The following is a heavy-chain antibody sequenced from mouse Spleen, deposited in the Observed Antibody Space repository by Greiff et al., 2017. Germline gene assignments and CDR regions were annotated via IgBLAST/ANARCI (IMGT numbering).Heavy chain of an antibody. J-gene: IGHJ3*01. CDR3: ARGTTATTFAY. Sequence: QVQLQQSGPGLVQPSQSLSITCTVSGFSLTSYGVHWVRQSPGKGLEWLGVIWSGGSTDYNAAFISRLSISKDNSKSQVFFKMNSLQADDTAIYYCARGTTATTFAYWGQGTLVTVSA. V-gene: IGHV2-2*01. CDR2: IWSGGST. CDR1: GFSLTSYG. D-gene: IGHD1-2*01.